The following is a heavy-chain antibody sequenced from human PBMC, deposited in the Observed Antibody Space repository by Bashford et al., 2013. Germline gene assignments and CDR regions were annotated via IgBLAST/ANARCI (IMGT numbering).Heavy chain of an antibody. CDR2: MNPSSGNT. V-gene: IGHV1-8*01. D-gene: IGHD1-26*01. Sequence: VASVKVSCRASGDTLTNYEINWVRQATGQGLEWMGWMNPSSGNTGYAEKFQGRVTMTRDTSINTAYMELNSLTSDDTAVYYCHTSSHYYGLDVWGQGTTVTVSS. J-gene: IGHJ6*02. CDR1: GDTLTNYE. CDR3: HTSSHYYGLDV.